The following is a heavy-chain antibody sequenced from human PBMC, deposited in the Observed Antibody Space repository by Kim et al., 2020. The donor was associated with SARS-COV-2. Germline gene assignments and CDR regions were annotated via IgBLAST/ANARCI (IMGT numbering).Heavy chain of an antibody. J-gene: IGHJ6*02. CDR2: ISYDGSNK. D-gene: IGHD5-18*01. V-gene: IGHV3-30*18. CDR1: GFTFSSYG. CDR3: AKDLYKREDTAMGVPYYYYGMGV. Sequence: GGSLRLSCAASGFTFSSYGMHWVRQAPGKGLEWVAVISYDGSNKYYADSAKGRFTISRDNSKNTLYLQMNSLRAEDTAVYYCAKDLYKREDTAMGVPYYYYGMGVWGQGTTVTVSS.